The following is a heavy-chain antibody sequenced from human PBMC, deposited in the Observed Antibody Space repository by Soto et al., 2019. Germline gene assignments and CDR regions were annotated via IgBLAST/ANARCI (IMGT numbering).Heavy chain of an antibody. CDR1: GFTFTSSA. J-gene: IGHJ4*02. CDR3: AADLAVAGTFDY. D-gene: IGHD6-19*01. Sequence: GASVKVSCKASGFTFTSSAMQWVRQARGQRLEWIGWIVVGSGNTNYAQKFQERVTITRDMSTSTAYMELSSLRSEDTAVYYCAADLAVAGTFDYWGQGTLVTVSS. CDR2: IVVGSGNT. V-gene: IGHV1-58*02.